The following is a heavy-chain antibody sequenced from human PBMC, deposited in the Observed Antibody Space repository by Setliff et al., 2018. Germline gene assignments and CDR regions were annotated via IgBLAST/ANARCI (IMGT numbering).Heavy chain of an antibody. V-gene: IGHV3-15*01. J-gene: IGHJ4*02. CDR3: TTDHFTIFGVVIILGVAGY. D-gene: IGHD3-3*01. CDR1: GFTFSNAW. Sequence: GGSLRLSCAASGFTFSNAWMSWVRQAPGKGLEWVGRVKSKTDGGTTDYAAPVKGRFTISRDDSKNTLYLQMNSLKTEDTAVYYCTTDHFTIFGVVIILGVAGYWGQGTLVTVSS. CDR2: VKSKTDGGTT.